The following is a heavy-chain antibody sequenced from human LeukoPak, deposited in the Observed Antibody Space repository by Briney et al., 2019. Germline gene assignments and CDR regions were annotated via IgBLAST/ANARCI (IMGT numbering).Heavy chain of an antibody. Sequence: SETLSLTCTVSGGSISSDYWSWIRQPPGKGLEWIGEINHSGSTNYNPSLKSRVTISVDTSKNQFSLKLSSVTAADTAVYYCAARLITMVRGVIRYWGQGTLVTVSS. J-gene: IGHJ4*02. CDR1: GGSISSDY. CDR3: AARLITMVRGVIRY. D-gene: IGHD3-10*01. CDR2: INHSGST. V-gene: IGHV4-34*01.